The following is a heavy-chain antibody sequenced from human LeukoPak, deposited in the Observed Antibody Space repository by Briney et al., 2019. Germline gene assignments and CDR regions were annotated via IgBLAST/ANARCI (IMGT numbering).Heavy chain of an antibody. CDR3: ARDGGYKSVSFDY. V-gene: IGHV3-30*01. D-gene: IGHD3-22*01. CDR1: GFTFSSYA. Sequence: GESLRLSCAASGFTFSSYAMHWVRQAPGKGLEWVAVISYDGSNKYYADSVKGRFTISRDNSKNTLYLQMNSLRAEDTAVYYCARDGGYKSVSFDYWGQGTLVTVSS. CDR2: ISYDGSNK. J-gene: IGHJ4*02.